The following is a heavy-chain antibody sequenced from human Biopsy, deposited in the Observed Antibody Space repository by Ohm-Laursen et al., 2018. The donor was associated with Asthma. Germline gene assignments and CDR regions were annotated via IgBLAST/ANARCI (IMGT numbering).Heavy chain of an antibody. CDR3: VRGSSSWHHGPFHYYYGLDV. V-gene: IGHV4-39*01. J-gene: IGHJ6*02. CDR2: IYYSGTT. D-gene: IGHD6-13*01. Sequence: PSETLSLTSSLSSGSGGYMRSGNYYWGWIRQPPGKGLEWIGSIYYSGTTYYNPSLESRVTVSADTSKNQFSLKLTSVTAADTAVYYCVRGSSSWHHGPFHYYYGLDVWGQGTTATVSS. CDR1: SGSGGYMRSGNYY.